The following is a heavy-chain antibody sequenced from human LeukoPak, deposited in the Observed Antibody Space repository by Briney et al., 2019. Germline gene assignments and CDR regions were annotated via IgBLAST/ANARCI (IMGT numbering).Heavy chain of an antibody. CDR1: GYTFTGYY. J-gene: IGHJ4*02. CDR2: INPNSGGT. Sequence: ASVKVSCKASGYTFTGYYMHWVRQAPGQGLEWMGWINPNSGGTNYAQKFQGRVTMTRDTSISTAYMELSRLRSDDTAVYYRARDRLLGSGGDSSSWYPDYYFDYWGQGTLVTVSS. V-gene: IGHV1-2*02. CDR3: ARDRLLGSGGDSSSWYPDYYFDY. D-gene: IGHD6-13*01.